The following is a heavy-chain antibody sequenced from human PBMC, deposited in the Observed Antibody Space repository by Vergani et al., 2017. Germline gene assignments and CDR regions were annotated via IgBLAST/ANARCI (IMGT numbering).Heavy chain of an antibody. Sequence: QVQPQQWGAGLLKPSETLSLTCAVYGGSFSGYYWSWIRQPPGKGLEWIGEINHSGSTNYNPSLKSRVTISVDTSKNQFSLKLSSVTAADTAVYYCARGRRYSSSSPIYYYYMDVWGKGTTVTVSS. CDR1: GGSFSGYY. J-gene: IGHJ6*03. D-gene: IGHD6-6*01. V-gene: IGHV4-34*01. CDR3: ARGRRYSSSSPIYYYYMDV. CDR2: INHSGST.